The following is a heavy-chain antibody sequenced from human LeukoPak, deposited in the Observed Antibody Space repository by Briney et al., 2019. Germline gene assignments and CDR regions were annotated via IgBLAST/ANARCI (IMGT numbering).Heavy chain of an antibody. J-gene: IGHJ4*02. V-gene: IGHV1/OR15-2*03. CDR2: INPNNGNT. D-gene: IGHD6-13*01. CDR1: GYTFTGYY. CDR3: AREGIAAAGTSVDY. Sequence: RASVKVSCKASGYTFTGYYMHWVRQAPGQGLEWMGWINPNNGNTNYAQKLQGRVTMTTDTSTSTAYMELSSLRSEDTAVYYCAREGIAAAGTSVDYWGQGTLVTVSS.